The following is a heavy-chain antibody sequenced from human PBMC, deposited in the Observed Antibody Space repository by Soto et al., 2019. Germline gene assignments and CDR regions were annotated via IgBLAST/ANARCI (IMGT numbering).Heavy chain of an antibody. Sequence: QVQLVESGGGVVQPGRSLRLSCAASGFTFSSYAMHWVRQAPGKGLEWVAVISYDGSNKYYADSVKGRFTISRDNSKNTLYLQMNSLRAEDTAVYYCARALPPSIAARRSNWFDPWGQGTLVTVSS. D-gene: IGHD6-6*01. CDR3: ARALPPSIAARRSNWFDP. CDR1: GFTFSSYA. V-gene: IGHV3-30-3*01. CDR2: ISYDGSNK. J-gene: IGHJ5*02.